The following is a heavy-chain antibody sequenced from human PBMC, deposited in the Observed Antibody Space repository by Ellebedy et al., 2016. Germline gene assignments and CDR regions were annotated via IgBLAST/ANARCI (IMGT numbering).Heavy chain of an antibody. J-gene: IGHJ6*02. V-gene: IGHV4-61*01. CDR2: IYYSGTT. CDR1: GGSVSSGSYY. CDR3: ARDRVAVAVRYYYYGMDV. Sequence: SETLSLXXTVSGGSVSSGSYYWSWIRQPPGKGLEWIGYIYYSGTTNYNPSLKSRVTVSVETSKNQFSLKLNSATAADTAVYYCARDRVAVAVRYYYYGMDVWGQGTTVTVSS. D-gene: IGHD6-19*01.